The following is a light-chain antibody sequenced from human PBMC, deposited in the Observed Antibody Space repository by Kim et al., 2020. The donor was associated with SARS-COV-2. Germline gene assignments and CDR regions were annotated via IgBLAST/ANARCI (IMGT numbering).Light chain of an antibody. V-gene: IGKV3-11*01. Sequence: SPGDVAPLSGRASQQGSESVVWYQQQPGTAPSLLIYDASYRATGIPARFSGSGSGTDFTLTISSLEPEDFAVYYCQQHTNRPPITFGPGTKVDIK. CDR2: DAS. J-gene: IGKJ3*01. CDR3: QQHTNRPPIT. CDR1: QQGSES.